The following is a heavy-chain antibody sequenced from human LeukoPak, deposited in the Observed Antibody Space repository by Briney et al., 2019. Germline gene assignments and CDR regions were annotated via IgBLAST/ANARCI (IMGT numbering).Heavy chain of an antibody. CDR2: ISYDGSNK. CDR1: GFTFSSYG. V-gene: IGHV3-30*03. J-gene: IGHJ4*02. CDR3: ARVKPTVATADY. Sequence: TGRSLRLSCAASGFTFSSYGMHWVRQAPGKGLEWVAVISYDGSNKYYADSVKGRFTIPRDNSKNTLYLQMNSLRAEDTAVYYCARVKPTVATADYWGQGTLVTVSS. D-gene: IGHD5-12*01.